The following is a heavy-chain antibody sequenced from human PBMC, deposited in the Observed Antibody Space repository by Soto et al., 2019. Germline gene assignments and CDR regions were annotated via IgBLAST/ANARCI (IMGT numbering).Heavy chain of an antibody. J-gene: IGHJ4*02. D-gene: IGHD2-21*01. CDR3: EKDGVVVVRGPPLWDY. Sequence: PGGSLRLSCAASGFTLSSYSMHWVRRAPGKGLMRVARINTGGSSTTYADSVKGRFTLSRDNSKNPLYLQMNSLRAEDTALYYCEKDGVVVVRGPPLWDYWGQGTRVPVSS. V-gene: IGHV3-74*01. CDR2: INTGGSST. CDR1: GFTLSSYS.